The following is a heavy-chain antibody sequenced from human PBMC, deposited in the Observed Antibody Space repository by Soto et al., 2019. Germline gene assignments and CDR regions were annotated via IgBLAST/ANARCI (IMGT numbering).Heavy chain of an antibody. CDR3: ARYSTGWFDAFDI. CDR1: GFTFSSYA. D-gene: IGHD6-19*01. Sequence: EVQLLESGGGLVQPGGSLRLSCAASGFTFSSYAMSWVRQAPGKGLEWVSSTSGSGGSTYYADSVKGRFTFSRDNSKNTLYLQMNSRRVEDTAIYYCARYSTGWFDAFDIWGQGTMVTVSS. CDR2: TSGSGGST. J-gene: IGHJ3*02. V-gene: IGHV3-23*01.